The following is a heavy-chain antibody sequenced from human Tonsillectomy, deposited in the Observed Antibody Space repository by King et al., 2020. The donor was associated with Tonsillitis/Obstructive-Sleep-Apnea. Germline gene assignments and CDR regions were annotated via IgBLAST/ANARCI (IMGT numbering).Heavy chain of an antibody. J-gene: IGHJ4*02. D-gene: IGHD1-26*01. V-gene: IGHV3-7*04. CDR3: ARARGSYSLDY. CDR1: GVTFSSYW. CDR2: IKQDGSEK. Sequence: VQLVESGGGLVQPGGSLRLSCAASGVTFSSYWMSWVRQAPGKGLGWVANIKQDGSEKYYVVAVKGRFTISRDNAKNSLYLQMNSLRAEDTAVYYCARARGSYSLDYWGQGTLVTVSS.